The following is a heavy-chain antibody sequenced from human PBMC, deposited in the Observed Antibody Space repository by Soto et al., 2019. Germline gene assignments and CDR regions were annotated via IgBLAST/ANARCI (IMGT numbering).Heavy chain of an antibody. Sequence: SETLSLTCSVSGGSISSSSYFWGWIRQPPGKGLEWIGSMYYSGSTYYNPSLKSRVTISVDTSKNQFSLKLSSVTAADTAVYNCARLGGSYAVPHLDYWGQGTLVTVSS. J-gene: IGHJ4*02. D-gene: IGHD1-26*01. CDR2: MYYSGST. CDR3: ARLGGSYAVPHLDY. V-gene: IGHV4-39*01. CDR1: GGSISSSSYF.